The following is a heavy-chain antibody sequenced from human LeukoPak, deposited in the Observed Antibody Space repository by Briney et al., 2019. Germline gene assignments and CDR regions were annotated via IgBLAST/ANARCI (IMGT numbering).Heavy chain of an antibody. CDR2: VKKDASEK. CDR1: GFTFSNNW. Sequence: PGGSLRLSCAASGFTFSNNWMTWVRQAPGKGLEWVASVKKDASEKYYVDSVKGRFTISRDNAKNSLYLQMSSLRAEDTAVYYCARDLLRYFDWPQSTQQAFDIWGQGTIVTVSS. CDR3: ARDLLRYFDWPQSTQQAFDI. V-gene: IGHV3-7*01. J-gene: IGHJ3*02. D-gene: IGHD3-9*01.